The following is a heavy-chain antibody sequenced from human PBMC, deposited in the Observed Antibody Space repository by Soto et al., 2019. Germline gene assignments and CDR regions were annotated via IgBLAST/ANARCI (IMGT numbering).Heavy chain of an antibody. D-gene: IGHD6-19*01. CDR2: ITWNSRTI. J-gene: IGHJ3*02. V-gene: IGHV3-9*01. CDR3: ATDWEAVSGNGAFDM. Sequence: PGGSLRLSCAASGFTFSSYEMNWVRRAPGKGLEWVSSITWNSRTIGYADSVKGRFTISRDNARNSLFLQMNSLRPEDSALYYCATDWEAVSGNGAFDMWGQGTMVTVSS. CDR1: GFTFSSYE.